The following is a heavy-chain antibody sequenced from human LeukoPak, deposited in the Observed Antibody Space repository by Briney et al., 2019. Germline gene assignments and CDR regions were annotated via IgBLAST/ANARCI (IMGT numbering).Heavy chain of an antibody. J-gene: IGHJ6*03. CDR3: ARIRDCGASYHYFYMDV. CDR1: GFTFSSCS. CDR2: ISSDSSYI. V-gene: IGHV3-21*01. Sequence: GGSLRLSCAASGFTFSSCSMNWVRQAPGKGLEWVSAISSDSSYIYYADSVRGRFTISRDNAKNSLYLQMNSLRAEDTAVYDCARIRDCGASYHYFYMDVWGKGTTVTVSS. D-gene: IGHD4-17*01.